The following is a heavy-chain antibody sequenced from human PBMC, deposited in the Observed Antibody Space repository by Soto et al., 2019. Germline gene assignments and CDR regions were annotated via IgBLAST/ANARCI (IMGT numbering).Heavy chain of an antibody. Sequence: GGSLRLSCAASGFSVTSNYMTWVRQAPGKGLECVSVIYAGGNTYYPDSVKGRFTISSDNSKNTLFLQMNNLRAEDTAVYYCARVTTFYDILTSSYALNYFDYWGQGTRVTVSS. J-gene: IGHJ4*02. CDR1: GFSVTSNY. CDR3: ARVTTFYDILTSSYALNYFDY. D-gene: IGHD3-9*01. V-gene: IGHV3-53*01. CDR2: IYAGGNT.